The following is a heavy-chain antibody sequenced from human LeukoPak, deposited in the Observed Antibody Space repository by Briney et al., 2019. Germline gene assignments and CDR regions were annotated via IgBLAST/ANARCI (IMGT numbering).Heavy chain of an antibody. V-gene: IGHV3-30-3*01. J-gene: IGHJ6*02. CDR1: GFTFSSYA. CDR2: ISYDGSSK. D-gene: IGHD6-19*01. Sequence: GGSLRLSCAASGFTFSSYAMHWVRQAPGKGLEWVAVISYDGSSKYYADSVKGRFTISRDNSKNTLYLQMNSLRAEDTAVYYCARVHNSGWYLYYYGMDVWGQGTTVTVSS. CDR3: ARVHNSGWYLYYYGMDV.